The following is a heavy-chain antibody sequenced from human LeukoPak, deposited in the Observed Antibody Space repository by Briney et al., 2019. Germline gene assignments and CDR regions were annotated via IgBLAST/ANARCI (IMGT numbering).Heavy chain of an antibody. CDR1: GGTFSSYA. Sequence: SVKVSCKASGGTFSSYAISWVRQAPGQGLEWMGGIIPIFGTANYAQKFQGRVTITTDESTSTAYMELSSLRSEDTAVYYCARDICSGGGDCYSNDYWGQGTLVTVSS. CDR2: IIPIFGTA. CDR3: ARDICSGGGDCYSNDY. J-gene: IGHJ4*02. D-gene: IGHD2-21*02. V-gene: IGHV1-69*05.